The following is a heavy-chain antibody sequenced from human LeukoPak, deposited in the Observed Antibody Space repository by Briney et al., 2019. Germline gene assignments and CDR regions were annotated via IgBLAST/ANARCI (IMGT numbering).Heavy chain of an antibody. CDR1: GGSFSGYY. D-gene: IGHD3-22*01. V-gene: IGHV4-34*01. CDR2: INHSGST. J-gene: IGHJ4*02. CDR3: ARDPEYYYDSSGPEYYFDY. Sequence: SETLSLTCAVYGGSFSGYYWSWIRQPPGKGLEWIGEINHSGSTNYNPSLKSRVTISVDTSKNQFSLKLSSVTAADTAVYYCARDPEYYYDSSGPEYYFDYWGQGTLVTVSS.